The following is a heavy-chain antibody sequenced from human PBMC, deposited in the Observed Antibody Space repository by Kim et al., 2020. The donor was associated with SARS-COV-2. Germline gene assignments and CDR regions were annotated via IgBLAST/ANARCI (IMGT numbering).Heavy chain of an antibody. CDR2: IRSKVEGGTA. CDR1: GFTFTKVW. D-gene: IGHD2-21*01. V-gene: IGHV3-15*01. Sequence: GGSLRLSCAASGFTFTKVWLSWVRQAPGKGLEWVGRIRSKVEGGTADYAAPVKGRFTISRDDSKNTLYLKMNGLRAEDTAFYHCTTDYERIGGLCDGETCYPASLWGQGTLVTVSS. CDR3: TTDYERIGGLCDGETCYPASL. J-gene: IGHJ1*01.